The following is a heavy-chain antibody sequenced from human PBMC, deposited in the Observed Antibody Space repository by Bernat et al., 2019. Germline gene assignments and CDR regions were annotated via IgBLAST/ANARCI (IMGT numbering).Heavy chain of an antibody. D-gene: IGHD3-10*01. V-gene: IGHV3-48*02. J-gene: IGHJ4*02. CDR1: GFTFNTYD. CDR3: ARPRGSGVVRDFDY. CDR2: ITSDSSTS. Sequence: EVQLVESGGGLVQPGGSLRLSRAASGFTFNTYDMNWVRQAPGKGLEWISHITSDSSTSHYADSVEGRFTISRDNAKNSLYLQMNNLRDDDTALYYCARPRGSGVVRDFDYWGQGTLVTVSS.